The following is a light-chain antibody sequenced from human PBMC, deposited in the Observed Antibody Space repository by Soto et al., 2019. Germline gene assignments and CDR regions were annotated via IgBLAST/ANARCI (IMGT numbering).Light chain of an antibody. CDR3: CSYAGSYNLEV. Sequence: QSALTQPRSVSGSPGQSVTISCTGTSRDVGGYDFVSWYQKHPGKAPKLMIYDVTKRPSGVPDRFSGSKSGSSASLTISGLQAEDEADYYCCSYAGSYNLEVFGRGTKVTVL. CDR2: DVT. CDR1: SRDVGGYDF. J-gene: IGLJ3*02. V-gene: IGLV2-11*01.